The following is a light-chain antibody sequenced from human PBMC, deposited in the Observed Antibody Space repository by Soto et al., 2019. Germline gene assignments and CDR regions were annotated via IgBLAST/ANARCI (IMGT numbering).Light chain of an antibody. CDR3: QQYGSSGT. CDR1: QSVSNNY. CDR2: GAS. V-gene: IGKV3-20*01. Sequence: EIVLTQSPGTLSLSPGERATLSCRASQSVSNNYLACYQQKPGQAPRLLIYGASNRATGTPDRFSGSGSGTDFTLTSSSLEPLDFAVYYCQQYGSSGTLGQGAKVDIK. J-gene: IGKJ1*01.